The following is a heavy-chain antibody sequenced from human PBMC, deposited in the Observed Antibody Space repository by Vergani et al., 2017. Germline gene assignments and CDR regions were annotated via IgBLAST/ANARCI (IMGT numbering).Heavy chain of an antibody. D-gene: IGHD1-1*01. V-gene: IGHV3-30*03. CDR1: GFTSSYYG. Sequence: QVHLVESGGGVVQPGRSLRLSCVVSGFTSSYYGMHWVRQAPGKGLEWVAVLSYDGTQKYYADSVKGRFTISRENSKSTLYLQMNSLRTEDTAVYYCATKSCGTPGCQIGYFREWGQGTLVTVSS. J-gene: IGHJ1*01. CDR3: ATKSCGTPGCQIGYFRE. CDR2: LSYDGTQK.